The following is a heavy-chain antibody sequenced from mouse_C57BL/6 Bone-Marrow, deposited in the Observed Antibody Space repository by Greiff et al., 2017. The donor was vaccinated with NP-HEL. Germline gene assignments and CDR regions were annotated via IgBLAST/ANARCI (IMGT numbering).Heavy chain of an antibody. J-gene: IGHJ2*01. D-gene: IGHD1-1*01. Sequence: LVESGAELVRPGTSVKVSCKASGYAFTNYLIEWVKQRPGQGLEWIGVINPGSGGTNYNEKFKGKATLTADKSSSTAYMQLSSLTSEDSAVYFCARSGIYYYGSTFDYWGQGTTLTVSS. CDR2: INPGSGGT. CDR3: ARSGIYYYGSTFDY. V-gene: IGHV1-54*01. CDR1: GYAFTNYL.